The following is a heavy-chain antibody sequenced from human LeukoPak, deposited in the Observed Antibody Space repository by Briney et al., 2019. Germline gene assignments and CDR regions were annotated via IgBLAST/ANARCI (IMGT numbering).Heavy chain of an antibody. CDR2: IYPADSDT. CDR3: ARRFPAADAFDF. V-gene: IGHV5-51*01. J-gene: IGHJ3*01. Sequence: GESLKISCKGSAYSFSTYWIGWVRQMPGKGLECMGIIYPADSDTRYSPSFEGQVTISADKSISTAYLQWSSLKASDTAIYYCARRFPAADAFDFWGQGTMVTVSS. D-gene: IGHD6-13*01. CDR1: AYSFSTYW.